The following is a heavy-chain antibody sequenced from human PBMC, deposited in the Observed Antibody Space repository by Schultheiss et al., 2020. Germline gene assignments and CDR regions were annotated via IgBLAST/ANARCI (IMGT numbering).Heavy chain of an antibody. V-gene: IGHV3-43*02. CDR2: ISGSGGST. CDR3: AKGEEAYSGYDPLFDY. Sequence: GGSLRLSCAASGFTVSSNYMSWVRQAPGKGLEWVSAISGSGGSTYYADSVKGRFTISRDNSKNSLYLQMNSLRTEDTALYYCAKGEEAYSGYDPLFDYWGQGTLVTVSS. J-gene: IGHJ4*02. D-gene: IGHD5-12*01. CDR1: GFTVSSNY.